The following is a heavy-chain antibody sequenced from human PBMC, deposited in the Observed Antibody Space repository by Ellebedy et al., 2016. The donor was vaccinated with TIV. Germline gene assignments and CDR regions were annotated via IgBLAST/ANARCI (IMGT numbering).Heavy chain of an antibody. CDR2: IYPGDSDT. V-gene: IGHV5-51*01. CDR1: GYSFTSYW. J-gene: IGHJ4*02. D-gene: IGHD6-6*01. CDR3: ARRMAVGNSSWDY. Sequence: GGSLRLSCKGSGYSFTSYWIAWVRQMPGKGLEWMGIIYPGDSDTRYSPSFQGQVTISADKSISTAYLQWSSLRASDTAMYYCARRMAVGNSSWDYWGQGTLVTVSS.